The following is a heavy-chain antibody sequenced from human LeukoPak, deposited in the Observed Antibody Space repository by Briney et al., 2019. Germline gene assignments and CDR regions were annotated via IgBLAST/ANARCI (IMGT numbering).Heavy chain of an antibody. Sequence: PGGSLRLSCAASGFTFTSSAMSWVRQAPGMGLEWVSTISASGLSTYHADSVTGRFTISRDNSKNTLYLQMNSLKAEDTAVYYCARSRIVLHWFDPWGQGSLVTVS. CDR1: GFTFTSSA. CDR3: ARSRIVLHWFDP. D-gene: IGHD2/OR15-2a*01. CDR2: ISASGLST. J-gene: IGHJ5*02. V-gene: IGHV3-23*01.